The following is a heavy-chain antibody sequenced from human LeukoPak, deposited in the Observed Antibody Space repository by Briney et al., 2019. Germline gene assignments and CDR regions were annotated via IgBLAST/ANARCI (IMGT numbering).Heavy chain of an antibody. CDR3: ARHYLMVYAIPYHPCWFDP. J-gene: IGHJ5*02. CDR2: IYYSGST. V-gene: IGHV4-39*01. CDR1: GGSISSSSYY. D-gene: IGHD2-8*01. Sequence: PSETLSLTCTVSGGSISSSSYYWGWIRQPPGKGLEWIGSIYYSGSTYYNPSLKSRVTISVDTSKNQFSLKLSSVTAADTAVYYCARHYLMVYAIPYHPCWFDPWGQGTLVTVSS.